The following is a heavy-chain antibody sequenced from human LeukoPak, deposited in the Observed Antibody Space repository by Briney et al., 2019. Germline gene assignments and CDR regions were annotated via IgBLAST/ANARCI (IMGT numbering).Heavy chain of an antibody. CDR2: IIPIFGTA. J-gene: IGHJ4*02. V-gene: IGHV1-69*06. CDR3: ARDRGEYYYYGSGSYLAPFDY. D-gene: IGHD3-10*01. CDR1: GYTFTSYG. Sequence: SVKVSCKASGYTFTSYGISWVRQAPGQGLEWMGGIIPIFGTANYAQKFQGRVTITADKSTSTAYMELSSLRSEDTAVYYCARDRGEYYYYGSGSYLAPFDYWGQGTLVTVSS.